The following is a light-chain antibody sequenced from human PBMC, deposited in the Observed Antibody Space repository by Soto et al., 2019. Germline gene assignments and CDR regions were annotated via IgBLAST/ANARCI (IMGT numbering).Light chain of an antibody. CDR2: GAS. V-gene: IGKV3-20*01. Sequence: EIVLTPSPGTLSLSPVERATLSCRASQSVSNNYLAWYQQKPGQAPRLLIYGASNRATGIPDRFSGSASGTDFTLTISRLEPEDFAVYYCQQYDSSGTFGQGTKVDIK. CDR1: QSVSNNY. J-gene: IGKJ1*01. CDR3: QQYDSSGT.